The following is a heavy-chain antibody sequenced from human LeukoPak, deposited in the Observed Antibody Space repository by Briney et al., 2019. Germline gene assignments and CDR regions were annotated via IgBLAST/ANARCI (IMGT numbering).Heavy chain of an antibody. CDR1: GSTFSSYS. D-gene: IGHD3-22*01. CDR3: ARKRVYYDSSGYYDY. Sequence: GGSLRLSCAASGSTFSSYSMNWVRQAPGKGLEWVSSISSSSSYIYYADSVKGRFTISRDNAKNSLYLQMNSLRAEDTAVYYCARKRVYYDSSGYYDYWGQGTLVTVSS. J-gene: IGHJ4*02. V-gene: IGHV3-21*01. CDR2: ISSSSSYI.